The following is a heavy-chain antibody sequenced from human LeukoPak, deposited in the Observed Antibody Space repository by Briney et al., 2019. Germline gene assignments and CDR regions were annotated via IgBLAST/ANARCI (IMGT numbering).Heavy chain of an antibody. CDR2: ISYDGSNK. V-gene: IGHV3-30-3*01. CDR3: ARSDVADAFDI. D-gene: IGHD3-16*01. Sequence: PGRSLRLSCAASGFTFSSYAMHWVRQAPGKGLEWVAVISYDGSNKYYADSVKGRFTISRDNSKNTLYLQMNSLRAEDTAVYYCARSDVADAFDIWGQGTMVTVSS. CDR1: GFTFSSYA. J-gene: IGHJ3*02.